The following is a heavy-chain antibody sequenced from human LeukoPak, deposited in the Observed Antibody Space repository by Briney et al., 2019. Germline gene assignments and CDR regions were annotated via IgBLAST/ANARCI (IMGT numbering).Heavy chain of an antibody. CDR2: ISYDGSNK. Sequence: PGGSLRLSCAASGFTFSSYAMHWVRQAPGKGLEWVAVISYDGSNKYYADSVKGRFTIYRDNSKKTLYLQMNSLRAEDTAVYYCARPGTTVTTAGYFDYWGQGTLVTVSS. D-gene: IGHD4-17*01. CDR3: ARPGTTVTTAGYFDY. V-gene: IGHV3-30-3*01. J-gene: IGHJ4*02. CDR1: GFTFSSYA.